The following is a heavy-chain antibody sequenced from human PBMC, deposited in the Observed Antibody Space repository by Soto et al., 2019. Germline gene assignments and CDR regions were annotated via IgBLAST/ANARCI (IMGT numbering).Heavy chain of an antibody. J-gene: IGHJ4*02. CDR3: ARAKSIAAVIFDY. CDR2: IYYSGST. CDR1: GDSISTYY. V-gene: IGHV4-59*01. Sequence: SETLSLTCTVSGDSISTYYWSWLRQPPGKGLEWIGYIYYSGSTNYSPSLKSRVTISVDTSKNQFSLNLTSVTAADTAIYYCARAKSIAAVIFDYWGQGILVTVSS. D-gene: IGHD6-6*01.